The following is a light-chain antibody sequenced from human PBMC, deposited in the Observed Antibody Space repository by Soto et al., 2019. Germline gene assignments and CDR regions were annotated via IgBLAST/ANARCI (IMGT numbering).Light chain of an antibody. J-gene: IGKJ1*01. V-gene: IGKV3-15*01. CDR2: GAS. CDR3: QQHHNWPWT. Sequence: ETVLTQSPATLSLSPGETATLSCRASQRVTNNLAWYQWKLGQPPRLLIYGASTRATGIAVRFRGSGSGTDFTLTISSLQSEDSAVYYCQQHHNWPWTFGQGTRVELK. CDR1: QRVTNN.